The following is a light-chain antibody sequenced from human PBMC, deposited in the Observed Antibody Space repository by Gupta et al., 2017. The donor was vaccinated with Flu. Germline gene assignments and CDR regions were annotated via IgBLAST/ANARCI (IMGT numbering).Light chain of an antibody. CDR3: QSYDSSLSGLYV. CDR1: SSNIGAGYD. J-gene: IGLJ1*01. Sequence: QSVLTQPPSVSGAPGQTVTISCTGSSSNIGAGYDVHWYQQRPVTAPKLLIYGNSNRHSGVPDRFSGSKSGTSAALAITGLQAEDEADYYCQSYDSSLSGLYVFGTGIKVTVL. V-gene: IGLV1-40*01. CDR2: GNS.